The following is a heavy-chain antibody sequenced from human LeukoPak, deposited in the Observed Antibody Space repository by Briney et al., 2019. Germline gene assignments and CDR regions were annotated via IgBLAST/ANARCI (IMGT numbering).Heavy chain of an antibody. D-gene: IGHD3-16*01. CDR3: AGRLDGMGV. J-gene: IGHJ6*02. CDR1: GVTFSDHY. Sequence: PGGSLRLSCAASGVTFSDHYMDWVRQAPGKGLEWVGRIRNKAHSYTTENAASVKDRFTISSDDSKNSLYLQMNSLKAEDTAVYYCAGRLDGMGVWGQGTTVTVSS. CDR2: IRNKAHSYTT. V-gene: IGHV3-72*01.